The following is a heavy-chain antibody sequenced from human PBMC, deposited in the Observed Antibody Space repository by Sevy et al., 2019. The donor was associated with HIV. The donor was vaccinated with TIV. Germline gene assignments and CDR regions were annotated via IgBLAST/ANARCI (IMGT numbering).Heavy chain of an antibody. J-gene: IGHJ4*02. V-gene: IGHV2-5*02. CDR1: GFSLGTSGVG. CDR2: IYWDDDK. CDR3: AHSLYGDYIGGYFDY. Sequence: SGPTLVKPTQTLTLTCTFSGFSLGTSGVGVGWIRQPPGKALEWLALIYWDDDKRYSPSLKIRLSITKDTSKNQVVLTMTNMDPVDTATYYSAHSLYGDYIGGYFDYWGQGTLVTVSS. D-gene: IGHD4-17*01.